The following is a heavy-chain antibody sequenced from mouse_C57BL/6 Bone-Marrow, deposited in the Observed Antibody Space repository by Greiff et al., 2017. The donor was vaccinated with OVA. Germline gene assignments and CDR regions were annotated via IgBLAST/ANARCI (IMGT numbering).Heavy chain of an antibody. D-gene: IGHD2-4*01. J-gene: IGHJ3*01. CDR1: GYTFTSYG. Sequence: VKLMESGAELARPGASVKLSCKASGYTFTSYGISWVKQRTGQGLEWIGEIYPRSGNTYYNEKFKGKATLTADKSSSTAYMELRSLTSEDSAVYFCARRGLPFAYWGQGTLVTVSA. V-gene: IGHV1-81*01. CDR3: ARRGLPFAY. CDR2: IYPRSGNT.